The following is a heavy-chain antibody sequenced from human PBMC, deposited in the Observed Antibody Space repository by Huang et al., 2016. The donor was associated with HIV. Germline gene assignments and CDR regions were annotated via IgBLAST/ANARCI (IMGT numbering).Heavy chain of an antibody. J-gene: IGHJ4*02. CDR1: GFTVSSNY. CDR2: IYSGGRT. V-gene: IGHV3-53*01. Sequence: EVQLVESGGGLIQPGGSLRLSCAASGFTVSSNYMSWVRQAPGKGLEWVSIIYSGGRTYDADSGKGRFTISRDNSKNTLYLQMNSLRAEDTAVYYCASDSGSYYYFDYWGQGTLVTVSS. CDR3: ASDSGSYYYFDY. D-gene: IGHD1-26*01.